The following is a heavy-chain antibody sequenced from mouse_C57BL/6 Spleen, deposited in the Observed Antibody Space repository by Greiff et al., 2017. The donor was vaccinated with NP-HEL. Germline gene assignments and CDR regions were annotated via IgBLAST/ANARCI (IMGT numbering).Heavy chain of an antibody. CDR3: ARGDYDYDDAMDY. CDR2: ISSGGSYT. J-gene: IGHJ4*01. Sequence: EVMLVESGGDLVKPGGSLKLSCAASGFTFSSYGMSWVRQTPDKRLEWVATISSGGSYTYYPASVKGRFTISRDNAKNTLYLQMSSLKSEDTAMYYCARGDYDYDDAMDYWGQGTSVTVSS. CDR1: GFTFSSYG. D-gene: IGHD2-4*01. V-gene: IGHV5-6*02.